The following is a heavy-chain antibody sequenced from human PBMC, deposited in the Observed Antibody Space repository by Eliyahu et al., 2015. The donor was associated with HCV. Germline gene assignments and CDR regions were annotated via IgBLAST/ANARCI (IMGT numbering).Heavy chain of an antibody. J-gene: IGHJ6*03. V-gene: IGHV1-69*01. CDR3: ANVRGVIIKGIYYYMDV. Sequence: QVQLVQSGAEVKKPGSSVXVSCKASGGTFSSYXISWVRQAPGQGLEWMGGIIPIFGTANYAQKFQGRVTITADESTSTAYMELSSLRSEDTAVYYCANVRGVIIKGIYYYMDVWGKGTTVTVSS. CDR2: IIPIFGTA. CDR1: GGTFSSYX. D-gene: IGHD3-10*02.